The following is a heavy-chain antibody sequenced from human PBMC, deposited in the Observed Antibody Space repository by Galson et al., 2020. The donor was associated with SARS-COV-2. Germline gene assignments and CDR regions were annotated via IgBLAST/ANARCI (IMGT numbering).Heavy chain of an antibody. J-gene: IGHJ4*02. D-gene: IGHD3-9*01. V-gene: IGHV4-61*02. CDR2: IYATGST. Sequence: SETLSLTCTVSGGSITSGNYYWSWIRQPAGKGLEGIGRIYATGSTNHNPSLKSTITMSVDTSKTQFSLKLRSVTAADTAVYYCARFGYYNILTGYYTYDFDSWGQGIRVTVSS. CDR3: ARFGYYNILTGYYTYDFDS. CDR1: GGSITSGNYY.